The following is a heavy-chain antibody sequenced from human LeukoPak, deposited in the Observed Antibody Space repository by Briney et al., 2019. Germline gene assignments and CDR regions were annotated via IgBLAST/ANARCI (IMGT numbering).Heavy chain of an antibody. Sequence: GGSLRLSCAASGFTFSSYAMGWVRQAPGKGLEWVSAISGSGGSTYYADSVKGRFTISRDNSKNTLYLQMNSLRAEDTAVYYCAKDRWSGYYYDSSGYRGFDYWGQGTLVTVSS. CDR1: GFTFSSYA. J-gene: IGHJ4*02. CDR3: AKDRWSGYYYDSSGYRGFDY. D-gene: IGHD3-22*01. CDR2: ISGSGGST. V-gene: IGHV3-23*01.